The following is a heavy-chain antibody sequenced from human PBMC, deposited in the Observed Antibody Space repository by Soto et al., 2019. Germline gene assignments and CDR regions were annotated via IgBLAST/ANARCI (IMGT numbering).Heavy chain of an antibody. CDR2: MNPNSGNT. J-gene: IGHJ6*02. CDR3: ARGHDFWSGSGYGMDV. V-gene: IGHV1-8*01. D-gene: IGHD3-3*01. CDR1: GYTFTSYD. Sequence: ASVKVSCKASGYTFTSYDINWVRQATGQGLEWMGWMNPNSGNTGYAQKFQGRVTMTRNTSISTAYMELSSLRSEDTAVYYCARGHDFWSGSGYGMDVWGQGTTVTVSS.